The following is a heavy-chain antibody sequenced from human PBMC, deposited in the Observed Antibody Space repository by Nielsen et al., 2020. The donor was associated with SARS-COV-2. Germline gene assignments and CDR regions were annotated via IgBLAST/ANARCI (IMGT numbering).Heavy chain of an antibody. Sequence: SCAASGFTFSRYWMHWVRQAPGKGLEWVGRIGSRPDGETTDYAAPVKGRFNISRDDSKNTVYLQMNSLRSEDTAMYYCTPSRVDYWDQGTLVTVSS. V-gene: IGHV3-15*04. CDR3: TPSRVDY. CDR2: IGSRPDGETT. J-gene: IGHJ4*02. CDR1: GFTFSRYW.